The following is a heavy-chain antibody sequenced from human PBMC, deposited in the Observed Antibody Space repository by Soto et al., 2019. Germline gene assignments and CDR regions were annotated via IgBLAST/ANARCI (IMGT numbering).Heavy chain of an antibody. V-gene: IGHV1-18*04. J-gene: IGHJ5*02. D-gene: IGHD4-17*01. Sequence: ASVKVSCKASGYTFTSYGISWVRQAPGQGLEWMGWISAYNGNTNYAQKLQGRVTMTTDTSTSTAYMELRSLRSDDTAMYYCARDSPFDYGGNRPRFDPWGQGTLVTVSS. CDR3: ARDSPFDYGGNRPRFDP. CDR2: ISAYNGNT. CDR1: GYTFTSYG.